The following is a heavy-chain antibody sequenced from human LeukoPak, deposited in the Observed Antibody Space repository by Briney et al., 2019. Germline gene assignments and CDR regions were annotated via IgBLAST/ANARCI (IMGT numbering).Heavy chain of an antibody. CDR1: GGSISSYY. CDR2: IYYSGST. CDR3: AGDSDSGSYPMGWFDP. J-gene: IGHJ5*02. Sequence: PSETLSLTCTVSGGSISSYYWSWIRQPPGKGLEWIGYIYYSGSTNYNPSLKSRVTISVDTSKNQFSLKLSSVTAADTAVYYCAGDSDSGSYPMGWFDPWGQGTLVTVSS. D-gene: IGHD1-26*01. V-gene: IGHV4-59*01.